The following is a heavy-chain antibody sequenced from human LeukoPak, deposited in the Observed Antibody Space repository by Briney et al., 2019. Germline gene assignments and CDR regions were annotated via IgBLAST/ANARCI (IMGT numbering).Heavy chain of an antibody. V-gene: IGHV3-23*01. Sequence: GGSLRLSCAASGFTFSSYVMSWVRQAPGKGLEWDSGISGSGGSTYYAGSVKGRFTISRDNSKNTLYLQMNSLRAEDTAVYYCATTLLRASTYMDVWGKGTTVTVSS. D-gene: IGHD1-1*01. CDR2: ISGSGGST. CDR1: GFTFSSYV. J-gene: IGHJ6*03. CDR3: ATTLLRASTYMDV.